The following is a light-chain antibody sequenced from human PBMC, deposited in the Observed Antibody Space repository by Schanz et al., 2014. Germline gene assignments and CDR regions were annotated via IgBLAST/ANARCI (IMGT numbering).Light chain of an antibody. Sequence: QSVLTQPPSASGTPGQRVTISCSGRSSNIGSNTVNWYQQLPGTAPKLLIYNDNQRPSGVPDRFSGSKSGTSASLVISGLQSEDEGDFHCASWDDSLNGWVFGGGTKLTVL. V-gene: IGLV1-44*01. J-gene: IGLJ3*02. CDR1: SSNIGSNT. CDR3: ASWDDSLNGWV. CDR2: NDN.